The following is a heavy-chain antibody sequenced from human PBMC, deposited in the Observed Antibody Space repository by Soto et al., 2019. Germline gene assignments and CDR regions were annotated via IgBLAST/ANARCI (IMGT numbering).Heavy chain of an antibody. J-gene: IGHJ4*02. D-gene: IGHD3-3*01. CDR3: ARGRLFLTPSGLAITYFDY. CDR1: SGSFSGYY. Sequence: QVQLQQWGAGLLKPSETLSLTCAVYSGSFSGYYYSWIRQPPGKGLEWIGEITHGGSTTYSPSLKSLVTIALDTSKNQFSLKMTSVTAADTAVYYCARGRLFLTPSGLAITYFDYWGQGSLVSVSS. V-gene: IGHV4-34*01. CDR2: ITHGGST.